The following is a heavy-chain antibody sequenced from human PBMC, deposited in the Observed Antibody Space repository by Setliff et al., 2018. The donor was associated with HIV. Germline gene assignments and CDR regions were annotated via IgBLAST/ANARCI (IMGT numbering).Heavy chain of an antibody. Sequence: GASVKVSCKASGGTFSSYPISWVRQAPGQGLEWMGGIIPIFGTTHYAQKFQGRVTVTADESTSTAYMEVSNLRSEDMAVYYCARERDSNGYQFDYWGQGTLVTVSS. CDR3: ARERDSNGYQFDY. D-gene: IGHD3-22*01. J-gene: IGHJ4*02. CDR2: IIPIFGTT. V-gene: IGHV1-69*13. CDR1: GGTFSSYP.